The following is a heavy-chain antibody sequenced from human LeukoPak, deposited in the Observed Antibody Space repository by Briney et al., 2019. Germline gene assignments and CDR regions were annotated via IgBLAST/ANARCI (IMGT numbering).Heavy chain of an antibody. CDR2: ISSSSYI. D-gene: IGHD6-19*01. J-gene: IGHJ4*02. CDR3: ARASTTSGWFDY. Sequence: GGSLRLSCAASGFTFSSYSMNWVRQAPGKGMEWVSSISSSSYIYYADSVKGRFTISRDNAKNSLYLQMNSLRAEDTAVYYCARASTTSGWFDYWGQGTLVTVSS. V-gene: IGHV3-21*01. CDR1: GFTFSSYS.